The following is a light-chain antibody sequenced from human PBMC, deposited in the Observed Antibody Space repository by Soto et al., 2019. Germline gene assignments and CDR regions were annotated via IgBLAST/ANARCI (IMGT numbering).Light chain of an antibody. CDR3: ATWDDNLDCPV. CDR2: SNN. Sequence: QSVLAQPPSASGTPGQRLTISCSGDTSNVGRNSVYWYQKLPGTAPKLLFFSNNKRPSGVPDRFSVSKSGTSASLAISGLQSEDEAEYYCATWDDNLDCPVFGGGTKVTVL. V-gene: IGLV1-44*01. J-gene: IGLJ2*01. CDR1: TSNVGRNS.